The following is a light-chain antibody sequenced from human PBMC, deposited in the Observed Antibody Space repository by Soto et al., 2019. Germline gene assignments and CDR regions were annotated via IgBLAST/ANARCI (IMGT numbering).Light chain of an antibody. J-gene: IGLJ3*02. CDR2: DVT. V-gene: IGLV2-14*03. CDR3: SSYRSGSTTVV. Sequence: QSALTQPASVSGSPGQSITISCTGTTNDIAVYSYVAWYQQHPGKAPNLMIYDVTTRPSGVSDRFSGSKSGDTASLTISGLQAEDEALYYCSSYRSGSTTVVFGGGTQLTVL. CDR1: TNDIAVYSY.